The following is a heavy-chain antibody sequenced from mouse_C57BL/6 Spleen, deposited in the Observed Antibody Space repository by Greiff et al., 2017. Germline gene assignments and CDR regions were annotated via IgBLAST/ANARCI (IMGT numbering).Heavy chain of an antibody. CDR1: GYTFTDYY. V-gene: IGHV1-26*01. CDR3: AREHDYDGY. CDR2: INPNNGGT. D-gene: IGHD2-4*01. Sequence: VQLQQSGPELVKPGASVKISCKASGYTFTDYYMNWVKQSHGKSLEWIGDINPNNGGTSYNQKFKGKATLTVDTSSSTAYMELRRLTSEDTAVYYCAREHDYDGYWGQGTTLTVSS. J-gene: IGHJ2*01.